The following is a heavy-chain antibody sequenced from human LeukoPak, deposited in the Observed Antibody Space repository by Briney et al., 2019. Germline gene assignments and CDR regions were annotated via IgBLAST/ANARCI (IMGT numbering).Heavy chain of an antibody. D-gene: IGHD5-12*01. V-gene: IGHV3-23*01. J-gene: IGHJ4*02. Sequence: PGGSLRLSCAASGFTFSSYAMSWVRQAPGKGLEWVSAISGSGGSTYYADSVKGRFTISRDNAKNSLYLQMNSLRAEDTAVYYCASHMVATGRDYWGQGTLVTVSS. CDR1: GFTFSSYA. CDR2: ISGSGGST. CDR3: ASHMVATGRDY.